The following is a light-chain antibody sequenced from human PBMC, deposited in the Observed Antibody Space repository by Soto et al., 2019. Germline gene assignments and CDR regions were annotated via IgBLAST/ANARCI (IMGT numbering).Light chain of an antibody. J-gene: IGLJ1*01. CDR1: GRVVGAYNL. Sequence: SVVAQPASLSWASGQSVTISCAGTGRVVGAYNLVSWYQQHPGKAPKLIICEVNTRPSGISNRFSGSKSGDTASLTISGLQAEDEADYFCRSYAGTVAYVFGTGTKVTVL. CDR2: EVN. V-gene: IGLV2-23*02. CDR3: RSYAGTVAYV.